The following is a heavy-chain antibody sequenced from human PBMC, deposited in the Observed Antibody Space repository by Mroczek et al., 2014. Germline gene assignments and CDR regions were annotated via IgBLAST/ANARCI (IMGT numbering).Heavy chain of an antibody. CDR2: ISYDGSNK. J-gene: IGHJ6*03. Sequence: QVQLVQSGGGVVQPGRSLRLSCAASGFTFSSYGIHWVRQAPGKGLEWVAVISYDGSNKYYADSVKGRFTISRDNSKNTLSLQMNSLRPEDTAVYYCAKDPIPAAGTPYYYYYYMDVWGKGPRSPSP. CDR3: AKDPIPAAGTPYYYYYYMDV. V-gene: IGHV3-30*18. CDR1: GFTFSSYG. D-gene: IGHD6-13*01.